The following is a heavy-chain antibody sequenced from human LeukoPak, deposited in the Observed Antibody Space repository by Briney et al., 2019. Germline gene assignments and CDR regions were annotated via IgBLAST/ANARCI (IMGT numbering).Heavy chain of an antibody. CDR3: TTGESYDFWSGYRLDY. CDR1: GFTFSSYS. V-gene: IGHV3-21*01. D-gene: IGHD3-3*01. J-gene: IGHJ4*02. CDR2: ISSSSSYI. Sequence: GGSLRLSCAASGFTFSSYSMNWVRQAPGKGLEWVSSISSSSSYIYYADSVKGRFTISRDNAKNSLYLQMNSLRAEDTAVYYCTTGESYDFWSGYRLDYWGQGTLVTVSS.